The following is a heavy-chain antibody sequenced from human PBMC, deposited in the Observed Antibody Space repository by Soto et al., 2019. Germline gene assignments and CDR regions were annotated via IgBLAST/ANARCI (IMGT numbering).Heavy chain of an antibody. CDR2: IYWDDDK. CDR1: GFSLSTRGVG. CDR3: ARVTYYYDSSGYYGGGIDY. Sequence: QITLKESGPTLVKPTQTLTLTCTFSGFSLSTRGVGVGWIRQPPGKALEWLALIYWDDDKRYSPSLKSRLTITKDTSKNQVVLTMTNMDPVDTATYYCARVTYYYDSSGYYGGGIDYWGQGTLVTVSS. J-gene: IGHJ4*02. V-gene: IGHV2-5*02. D-gene: IGHD3-22*01.